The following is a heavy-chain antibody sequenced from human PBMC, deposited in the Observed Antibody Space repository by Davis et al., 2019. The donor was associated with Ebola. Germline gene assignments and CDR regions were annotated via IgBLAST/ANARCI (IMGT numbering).Heavy chain of an antibody. D-gene: IGHD3-3*01. CDR3: ERGWLRGYLDY. CDR2: TYFNSKYYS. Sequence: PSETLSLTCAISGDSVSINSAGWNWIRQSPSRGLEWLGRTYFNSKYYSDYAVSVRGRRTINADPSKNQFSLQLNSVTPEDTAVYYCERGWLRGYLDYWGQGTLVTVSS. CDR1: GDSVSINSAG. J-gene: IGHJ4*02. V-gene: IGHV6-1*01.